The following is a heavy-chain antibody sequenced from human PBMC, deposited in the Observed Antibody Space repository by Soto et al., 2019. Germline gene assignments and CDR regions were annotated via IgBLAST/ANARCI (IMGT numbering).Heavy chain of an antibody. CDR1: GGSISSGGYY. J-gene: IGHJ6*03. D-gene: IGHD4-4*01. V-gene: IGHV4-31*02. CDR3: ARGLGNYAPYYMDV. CDR2: IYYGGST. Sequence: TLSLTCAVSGGSISSGGYYSIWISKHPGKGPEWIGYIYYGGSTYYNPSLKSRVTISVDTSKNQFSLKLSSVTAADTAVYYCARGLGNYAPYYMDVWGKGTTVTVSS.